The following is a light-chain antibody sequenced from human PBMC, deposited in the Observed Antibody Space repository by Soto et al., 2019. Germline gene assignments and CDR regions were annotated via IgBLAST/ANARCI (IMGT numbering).Light chain of an antibody. J-gene: IGKJ1*01. Sequence: DIEMTQSPSTLSASVGDRVTITCRASQSISNWLAWYQQKPGNAPKLLIYKASNSESWVPSRFSGSGSGTEFSLTISSLHPDDFATYYCQHYNSFSWTFGQGTKVEIK. V-gene: IGKV1-5*03. CDR2: KAS. CDR3: QHYNSFSWT. CDR1: QSISNW.